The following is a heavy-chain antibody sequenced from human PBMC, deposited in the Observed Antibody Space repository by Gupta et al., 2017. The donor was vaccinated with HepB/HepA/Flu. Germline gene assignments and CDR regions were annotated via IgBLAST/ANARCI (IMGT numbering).Heavy chain of an antibody. D-gene: IGHD2-2*01. V-gene: IGHV4-4*07. CDR2: TSATGNT. CDR3: ARDPFGYCSTTTCYLGALDI. Sequence: QVQLRESGPGLVKPSETLSLTCTVPGGSISDYYWSWIRQPAGKAPQWLGRTSATGNTNYSPSLKSRVTMSLDTSKNQFSLKVTSVTAADTAVYYCARDPFGYCSTTTCYLGALDIWGRGTKVTVSS. J-gene: IGHJ3*02. CDR1: GGSISDYY.